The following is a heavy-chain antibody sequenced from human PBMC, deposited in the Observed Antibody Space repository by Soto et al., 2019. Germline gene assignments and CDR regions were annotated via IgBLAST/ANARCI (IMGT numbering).Heavy chain of an antibody. CDR1: GGSISSYY. CDR3: ARRYGGNFDY. CDR2: IYYSGST. J-gene: IGHJ4*02. V-gene: IGHV4-59*01. Sequence: QVQLQESGPGLVKPSETLSLTCTVSGGSISSYYWSWIRQPPGKVLEWIGYIYYSGSTNYNPSLTCRVNISVDTSKDQFSLNLSSVPAADTAVYYCARRYGGNFDYWGQGTLVTVSS. D-gene: IGHD2-15*01.